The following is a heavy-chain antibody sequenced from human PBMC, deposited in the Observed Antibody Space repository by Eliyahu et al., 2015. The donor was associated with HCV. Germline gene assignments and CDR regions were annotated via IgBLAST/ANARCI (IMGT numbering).Heavy chain of an antibody. V-gene: IGHV4-31*03. CDR2: VYSTGST. CDR3: ASRWNYYQDY. Sequence: QLQLHESGPGRVQPSQTLSLTCSVSGGSIRSGGYYWAWIRQHPGKGLEWMGTVYSTGSTYYNPSLEGRLSISLDTSKNQFSLTVTSVTAADTAVYYCASRWNYYQDYWGQGTLVTVAS. J-gene: IGHJ4*02. CDR1: GGSIRSGGYY. D-gene: IGHD3-10*01.